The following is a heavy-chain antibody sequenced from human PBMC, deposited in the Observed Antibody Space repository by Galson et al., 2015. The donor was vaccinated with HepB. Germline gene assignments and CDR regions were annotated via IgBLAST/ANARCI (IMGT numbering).Heavy chain of an antibody. CDR2: IDWDDDK. J-gene: IGHJ3*02. CDR3: ARMPGDDAFDI. V-gene: IGHV2-70*01. Sequence: VSWIRQPPGKALEWLALIDWDDDKYYSTSLKTRLTISKDTSKNQVVLTMTNMDPVDTATYYCARMPGDDAFDIWGQGTMVTVSS. D-gene: IGHD1-1*01.